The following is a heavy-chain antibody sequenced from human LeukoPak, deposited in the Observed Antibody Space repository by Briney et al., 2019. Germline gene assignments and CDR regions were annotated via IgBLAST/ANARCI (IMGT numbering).Heavy chain of an antibody. V-gene: IGHV3-30*04. Sequence: GRSLRLSCAASGFTFSSYAMHWVRQTPGKGLEWVAVISNDGSKNYYADSVKGRFTISRDNSKNTLYLLMNSLRAEDTALYYCARVRGDSGSYPGPFDYWGRGTLVTVSS. CDR3: ARVRGDSGSYPGPFDY. CDR2: ISNDGSKN. J-gene: IGHJ4*02. D-gene: IGHD1-26*01. CDR1: GFTFSSYA.